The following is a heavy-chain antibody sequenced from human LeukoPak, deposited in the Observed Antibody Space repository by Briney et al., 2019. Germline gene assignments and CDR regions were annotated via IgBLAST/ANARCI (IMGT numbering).Heavy chain of an antibody. Sequence: PSETLSLTCTVSGDSISGSNYYWGWIRQPPGKGLEWIGNIFHSGSTSYNPSLKSRVTISVQTSKNQFSLKLNSVTAADTAMYYCARLRMDTAMVYYYYYGMDVWGQGTTVTVSS. CDR2: IFHSGST. CDR1: GDSISGSNYY. J-gene: IGHJ6*02. CDR3: ARLRMDTAMVYYYYYGMDV. V-gene: IGHV4-39*07. D-gene: IGHD5-18*01.